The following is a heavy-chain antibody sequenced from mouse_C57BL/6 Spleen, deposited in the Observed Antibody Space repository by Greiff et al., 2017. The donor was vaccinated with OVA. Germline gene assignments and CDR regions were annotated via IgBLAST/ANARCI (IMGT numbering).Heavy chain of an antibody. CDR1: GYAFSSSW. V-gene: IGHV1-82*01. J-gene: IGHJ4*01. CDR3: ARSGGSSYGAMDD. D-gene: IGHD1-1*01. CDR2: IYPGDGDT. Sequence: VQLQESGPELVKPGASVKISCKASGYAFSSSWMNWVKQRPGKGLEWIGRIYPGDGDTNYNGKFKGKATLTADKSSSTAYMQLSSLTSEDSAVYFCARSGGSSYGAMDDWGQGTSVTVSS.